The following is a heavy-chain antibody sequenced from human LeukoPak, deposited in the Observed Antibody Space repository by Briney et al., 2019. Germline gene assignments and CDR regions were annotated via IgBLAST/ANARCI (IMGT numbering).Heavy chain of an antibody. CDR1: GFTFSSYW. CDR2: IKQDGSEN. D-gene: IGHD6-6*01. V-gene: IGHV3-7*01. Sequence: GGSLRLSCAASGFTFSSYWMSWVRQAPGKGLEWVANIKQDGSENYYVDSVKGRFTISRDNAKNSLYLQMNSLRAEDTAVYYCARPIYSSSPNGEKYWGQGTLVTVSS. CDR3: ARPIYSSSPNGEKY. J-gene: IGHJ4*02.